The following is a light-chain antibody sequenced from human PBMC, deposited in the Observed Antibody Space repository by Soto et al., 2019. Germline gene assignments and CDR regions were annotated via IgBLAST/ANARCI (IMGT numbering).Light chain of an antibody. V-gene: IGKV1-5*03. Sequence: DIQMTQSPSTLSASVGDRVTITCRASQSIDSWLAWYQQKPGKAPNLLIYKASRLESGVPSRFSGSGSETEFTLTMGSLRPDDVATYYCQRYKCYCTFGGGTKVEIK. J-gene: IGKJ4*01. CDR3: QRYKCYCT. CDR1: QSIDSW. CDR2: KAS.